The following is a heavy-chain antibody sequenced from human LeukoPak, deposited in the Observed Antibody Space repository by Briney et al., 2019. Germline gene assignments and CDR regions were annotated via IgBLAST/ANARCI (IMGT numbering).Heavy chain of an antibody. J-gene: IGHJ4*02. V-gene: IGHV3-23*01. CDR2: VSGRDTST. CDR1: GFTFSNYA. Sequence: PGASLRLSCAASGFTFSNYAMSRVRQAPGKGLEWVSAVSGRDTSTYYTDSVKGRFTISRDNSKNTLYLQMNSLSAEDTAIYYCAKWGDYDVLTGYYDSDYWGQGTLVTVSS. D-gene: IGHD3-9*01. CDR3: AKWGDYDVLTGYYDSDY.